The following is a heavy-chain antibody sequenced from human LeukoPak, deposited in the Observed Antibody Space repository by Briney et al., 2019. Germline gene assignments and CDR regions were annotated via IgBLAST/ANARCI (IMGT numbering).Heavy chain of an antibody. CDR1: GASFSGYY. J-gene: IGHJ5*02. CDR3: ARVYGGVWGSSRYWYNWFDP. V-gene: IGHV4-34*01. Sequence: SETLSLTCADSGASFSGYYWNWIRQPPGKGLEWIGEISHSGSTNYNPSLKSRVTISVDASNKQFSLKLSSVTAADTAVYYCARVYGGVWGSSRYWYNWFDPWGQGTLVTVSS. CDR2: ISHSGST. D-gene: IGHD3-16*02.